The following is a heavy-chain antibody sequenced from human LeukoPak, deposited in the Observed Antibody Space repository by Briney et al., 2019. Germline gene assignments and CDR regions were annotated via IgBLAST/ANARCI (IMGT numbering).Heavy chain of an antibody. CDR3: AKEGTTYYYDSSGA. CDR2: ISGSGGST. CDR1: GFTFSNSG. Sequence: GGSLRLSCAASGFTFSNSGMNWVRQAPGKGLEWVSAISGSGGSTYYADSVKGRFTISRDNSKNTLYLQMNSLRAEDTAVYYCAKEGTTYYYDSSGAWGQGTLVTVSS. J-gene: IGHJ5*02. V-gene: IGHV3-23*01. D-gene: IGHD3-22*01.